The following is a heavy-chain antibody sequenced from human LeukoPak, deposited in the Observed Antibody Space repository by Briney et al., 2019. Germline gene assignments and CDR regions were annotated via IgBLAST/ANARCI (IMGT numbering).Heavy chain of an antibody. CDR1: GGSISSYY. J-gene: IGHJ5*02. D-gene: IGHD4-17*01. Sequence: SETLSLTCTVSGGSISSYYWSWIRQPPGKGLEWIGYIYYSGSTNYNPSLKSRVTMSVDTSKNQFSLKLTSVTAADTAVYYCATSPVTTWWFDPWGQGTLVTVSS. CDR3: ATSPVTTWWFDP. CDR2: IYYSGST. V-gene: IGHV4-59*08.